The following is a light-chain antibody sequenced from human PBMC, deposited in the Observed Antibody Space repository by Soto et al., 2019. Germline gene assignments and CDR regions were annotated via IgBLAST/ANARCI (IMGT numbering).Light chain of an antibody. CDR2: SNN. CDR3: AAWDGSLNGYV. CDR1: SSNIGSNT. V-gene: IGLV1-44*01. J-gene: IGLJ1*01. Sequence: QTVVTQPPSASGTPGQRVTISCSGSSSNIGSNTVNWYQQLLGTAPKLLIYSNNQRPSGVPDRFSGSKSGTSASLAISGLQSEDEADYYCAAWDGSLNGYVFGTGTKLTVL.